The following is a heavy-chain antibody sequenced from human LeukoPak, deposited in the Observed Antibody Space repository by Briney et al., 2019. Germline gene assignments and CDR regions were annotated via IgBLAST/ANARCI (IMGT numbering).Heavy chain of an antibody. Sequence: SVKVSCKASGYTFTSYDINWVRQATGQGLEWMGWMNPNSGNTGYAQKFQGRVTMTRNTSISTAYMELSSLRSEDTAVYYCARGSRGPTTRTPKRYGGSYNFDYWGQGTLVTVSS. CDR2: MNPNSGNT. V-gene: IGHV1-8*01. J-gene: IGHJ4*02. CDR3: ARGSRGPTTRTPKRYGGSYNFDY. CDR1: GYTFTSYD. D-gene: IGHD1-26*01.